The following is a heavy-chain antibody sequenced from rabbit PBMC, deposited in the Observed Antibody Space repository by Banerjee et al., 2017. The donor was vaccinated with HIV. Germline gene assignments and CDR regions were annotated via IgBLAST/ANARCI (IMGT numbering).Heavy chain of an antibody. V-gene: IGHV1S40*01. Sequence: QSLEESGGGLVKPGASLTLTCKASGFSFSSGYDMCWVRQAPGKGLEWIGCIYTGDGSTYYASWAKGRFTISKTSSTTVTLQMTSLTAADTATYFCARDLNVYVGNLWGPGTLVTVS. J-gene: IGHJ4*01. CDR1: GFSFSSGYD. D-gene: IGHD4-2*01. CDR3: ARDLNVYVGNL. CDR2: IYTGDGST.